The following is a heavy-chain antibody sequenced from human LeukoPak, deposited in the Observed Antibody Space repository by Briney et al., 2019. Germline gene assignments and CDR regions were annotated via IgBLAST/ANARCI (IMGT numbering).Heavy chain of an antibody. V-gene: IGHV3-23*01. CDR1: GFTFSSYS. D-gene: IGHD3-16*01. CDR2: ISGSGGST. J-gene: IGHJ4*02. Sequence: PGGSLRLSCAASGFTFSSYSMSWVRQAPGKGLEWVSSISGSGGSTYYADSVKGRITISRDNSKNTLFLQMNSLKADDTAVYYCAKGGGGVLASWGQGTLVTVSS. CDR3: AKGGGGVLAS.